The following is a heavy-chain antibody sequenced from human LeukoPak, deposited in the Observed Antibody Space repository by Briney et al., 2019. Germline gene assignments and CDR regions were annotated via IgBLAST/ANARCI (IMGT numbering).Heavy chain of an antibody. Sequence: PSETLSLTCTVSGGSISSYYWSWIRQPPGKGLEWIGYIYYSGSTNYNPSLKSRVTISVDTSKNQFSLKRSSVPAADTAVYYCGRVSGIYHNWFDPWGQGTLVTVSS. CDR2: IYYSGST. V-gene: IGHV4-59*01. CDR1: GGSISSYY. D-gene: IGHD3-10*01. J-gene: IGHJ5*02. CDR3: GRVSGIYHNWFDP.